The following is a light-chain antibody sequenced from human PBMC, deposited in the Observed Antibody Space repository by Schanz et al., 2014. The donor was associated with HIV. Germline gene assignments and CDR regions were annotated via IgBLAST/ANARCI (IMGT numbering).Light chain of an antibody. CDR2: STH. CDR3: VVYVGNGIRV. CDR1: SGSVSTTYP. V-gene: IGLV8-61*01. J-gene: IGLJ3*02. Sequence: QAVVTQEPSFSVSPGGTVTLTCGLSSGSVSTTYPPPWHQQTPGQSPRTPIYSTHSRSSWVPDRFSGSILGNKAALTITGAQADDESDYYCVVYVGNGIRVFGGGTKLTVL.